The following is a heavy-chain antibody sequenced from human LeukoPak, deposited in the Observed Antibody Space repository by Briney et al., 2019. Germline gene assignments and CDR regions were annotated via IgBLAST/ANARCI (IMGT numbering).Heavy chain of an antibody. CDR2: ISSASKTM. J-gene: IGHJ5*02. D-gene: IGHD5-12*01. Sequence: PGGSLRLSCAASGFTFNIYSMNWVRQAPGKGLEWVSYISSASKTMYYADSVKGRFTISRDNAKNSLYLQMNSLRAEDTAVYYCARGGMVANFGDWFDPWGQGTLVTVSS. V-gene: IGHV3-48*01. CDR3: ARGGMVANFGDWFDP. CDR1: GFTFNIYS.